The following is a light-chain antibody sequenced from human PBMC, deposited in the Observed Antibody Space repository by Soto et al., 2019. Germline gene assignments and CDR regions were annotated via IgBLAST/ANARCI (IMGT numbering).Light chain of an antibody. Sequence: DIQMTQSPSSLSASVGDRVTITCRASESISIYLHWYQHRTGQAPKLLIYAASSLQSGVPSRFSGTGSGTDFSLTISVLQPEDFATYYCQQTYSYVWTFGQGTNVEVK. CDR3: QQTYSYVWT. CDR2: AAS. J-gene: IGKJ1*01. V-gene: IGKV1-39*01. CDR1: ESISIY.